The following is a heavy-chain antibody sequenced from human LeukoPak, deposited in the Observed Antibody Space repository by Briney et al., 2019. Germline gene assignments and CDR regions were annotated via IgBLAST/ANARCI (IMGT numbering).Heavy chain of an antibody. D-gene: IGHD2-2*01. CDR1: GGSIISSDYH. V-gene: IGHV4-39*07. CDR3: ARGRVVPAARASSWFDP. Sequence: PSETLSLTCTVSGGSIISSDYHWGWVRQPPGKGLEWIGTISYSGNTDYNPSLRSRVTISVDTSKNQFSLKLSSVTAADTAVYYCARGRVVPAARASSWFDPWGQGTLVTVSS. J-gene: IGHJ5*02. CDR2: ISYSGNT.